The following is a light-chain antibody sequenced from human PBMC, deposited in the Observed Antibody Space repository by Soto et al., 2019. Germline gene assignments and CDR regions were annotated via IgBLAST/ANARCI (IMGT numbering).Light chain of an antibody. Sequence: IVLTQSPATLSLSSGDRATLSCRASQSVITYLAWYQQKPGQAPRLLIYGASNRATGIPDKFNGSGSGTDFTLTISRLEPEDFAMYYCQQYGSSPRTFGQGTKVDIK. CDR2: GAS. V-gene: IGKV3-20*01. J-gene: IGKJ1*01. CDR1: QSVITY. CDR3: QQYGSSPRT.